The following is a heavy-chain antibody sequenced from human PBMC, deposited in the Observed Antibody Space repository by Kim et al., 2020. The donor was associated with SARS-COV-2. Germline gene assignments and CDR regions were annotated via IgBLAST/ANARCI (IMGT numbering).Heavy chain of an antibody. D-gene: IGHD2-2*01. J-gene: IGHJ6*02. CDR3: ARDDQYQLLYYYYGMDV. V-gene: IGHV3-11*06. Sequence: VKGRFTISRDNAKNSLYLQMNSLRAEDTAVYYCARDDQYQLLYYYYGMDVWGQGTTVTVSS.